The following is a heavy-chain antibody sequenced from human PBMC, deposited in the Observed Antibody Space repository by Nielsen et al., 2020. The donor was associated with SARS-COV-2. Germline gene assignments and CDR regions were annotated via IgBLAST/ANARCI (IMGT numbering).Heavy chain of an antibody. CDR2: ISWNSGSI. V-gene: IGHV3-9*01. CDR1: GFTFDDYA. Sequence: GGSLRLSCAASGFTFDDYAMHWVRQAPGKGLEWVSGISWNSGSIGYADSVKGRFTISRDNAKNSLYLQMNSLRAEDTAVYYCAKDCERGYSYGWNYYYYGMDVWGQGTTVTVSS. D-gene: IGHD5-18*01. J-gene: IGHJ6*02. CDR3: AKDCERGYSYGWNYYYYGMDV.